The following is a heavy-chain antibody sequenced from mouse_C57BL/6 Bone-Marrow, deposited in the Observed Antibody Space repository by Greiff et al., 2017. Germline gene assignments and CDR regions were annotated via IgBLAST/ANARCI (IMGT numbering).Heavy chain of an antibody. D-gene: IGHD1-1*01. CDR2: INPNYGTT. CDR1: GYSFTDYN. J-gene: IGHJ1*03. CDR3: ARTYYYGSSGDFDV. V-gene: IGHV1-39*01. Sequence: VQLQQSGPELVKPGASVKISCKASGYSFTDYNMNWVKQSNGKSLEWIGVINPNYGTTSYNQKFKGKATLTVDQSSSTDYMQLTSLTSEDSAVYYCARTYYYGSSGDFDVGGTGTTVTVSS.